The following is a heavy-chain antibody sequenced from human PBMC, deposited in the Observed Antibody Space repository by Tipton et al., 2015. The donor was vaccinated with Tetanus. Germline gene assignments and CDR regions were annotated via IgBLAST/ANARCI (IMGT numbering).Heavy chain of an antibody. CDR1: GFTFSSYA. J-gene: IGHJ6*02. V-gene: IGHV3-23*01. CDR2: IGGGGGST. D-gene: IGHD6-13*01. CDR3: GKVPRQLGSGMGV. Sequence: SLRLSCAASGFTFSSYAMSWVRQAPGKGLEWVSAIGGGGGSTYYADSVKGRFTISRDNSNNTLYLQMNSLRAADTAVYDCGKVPRQLGSGMGVWVQGGTVAVSS.